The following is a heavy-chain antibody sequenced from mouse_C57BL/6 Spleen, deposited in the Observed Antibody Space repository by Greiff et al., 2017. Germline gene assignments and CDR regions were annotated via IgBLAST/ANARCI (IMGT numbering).Heavy chain of an antibody. Sequence: QVQLQQPGAELVKPGASVKLSCKASGYTFTSYWMHWVKQRPGQGLEWIGMIHPNSGSTNYNEKFKSKATLTVDKSSSTAYMQLSSLTSEDSAVYYCARFYYDYDAWFAYWGQGTLVTVSA. CDR3: ARFYYDYDAWFAY. D-gene: IGHD2-4*01. V-gene: IGHV1-64*01. CDR2: IHPNSGST. CDR1: GYTFTSYW. J-gene: IGHJ3*01.